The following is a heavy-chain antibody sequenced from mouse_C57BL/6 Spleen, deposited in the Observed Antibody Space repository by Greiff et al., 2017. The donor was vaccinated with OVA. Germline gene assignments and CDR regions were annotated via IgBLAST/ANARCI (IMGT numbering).Heavy chain of an antibody. CDR1: GYSFTGYY. Sequence: VQLKESGPELVKPGASVKISCKASGYSFTGYYMNWVKQSPEKSLEWIGESNPSTGGTTYNQKFKAKATLTVDKSSSTAYMQLKSLTSEDSAVDYFASGTGYGYFDDWGTGTTVTVSS. CDR3: ASGTGYGYFDD. V-gene: IGHV1-42*01. D-gene: IGHD4-1*01. J-gene: IGHJ1*03. CDR2: SNPSTGGT.